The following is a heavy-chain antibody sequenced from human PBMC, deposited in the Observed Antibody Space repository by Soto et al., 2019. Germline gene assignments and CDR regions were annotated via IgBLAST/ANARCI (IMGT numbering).Heavy chain of an antibody. D-gene: IGHD4-17*01. J-gene: IGHJ4*02. V-gene: IGHV3-33*01. Sequence: GGSLRLSCAASGFTFSSYGMHWVRQAPGKGLEWVAVIWYDGSNKYYADSVKGRFTISRDNSKNTLYLQMNSLRAEDTAVYYCATILAFYGGKPDYWGQGTLVTVSS. CDR2: IWYDGSNK. CDR3: ATILAFYGGKPDY. CDR1: GFTFSSYG.